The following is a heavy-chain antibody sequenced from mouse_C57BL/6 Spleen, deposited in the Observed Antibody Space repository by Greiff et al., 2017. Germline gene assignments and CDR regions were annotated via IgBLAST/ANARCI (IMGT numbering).Heavy chain of an antibody. J-gene: IGHJ3*01. Sequence: QVQLQQSGAELMKPGASVKLSCKAPGYTFTGYWIEWVKQRPGHGLEWIGEILPGSGSTNYNEKFKGKATFTADTSSNTAYMQLSSLPTEDSALYYCASGQKYSGSRLFAYGGQGTLVTVSA. CDR1: GYTFTGYW. CDR2: ILPGSGST. CDR3: ASGQKYSGSRLFAY. D-gene: IGHD1-1*01. V-gene: IGHV1-9*01.